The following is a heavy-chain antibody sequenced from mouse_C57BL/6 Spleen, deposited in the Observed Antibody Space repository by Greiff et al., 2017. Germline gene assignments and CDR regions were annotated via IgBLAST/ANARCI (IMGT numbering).Heavy chain of an antibody. CDR3: ARGYYGTLYYFDY. D-gene: IGHD1-1*01. Sequence: EVMLVESGGGLVKPGGSLKLSCAASGFTFSDYGMHWVRQAPEKGLEWVAYISSGSSTIYYADTVKGRFTISRDNAKNTLFLQMTSLRSEDTAMYYCARGYYGTLYYFDYWGQGTTLTVSS. J-gene: IGHJ2*01. V-gene: IGHV5-17*01. CDR2: ISSGSSTI. CDR1: GFTFSDYG.